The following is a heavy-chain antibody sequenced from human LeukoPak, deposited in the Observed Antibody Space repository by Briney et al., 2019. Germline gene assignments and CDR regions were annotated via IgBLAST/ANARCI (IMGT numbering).Heavy chain of an antibody. CDR1: GGSISSYY. D-gene: IGHD6-25*01. J-gene: IGHJ3*02. CDR2: IYYSGST. V-gene: IGHV4-59*12. CDR3: ARLRPQVDAFDI. Sequence: PSETLSLTCTVSGGSISSYYWSWIRQPPGKGLEWIGYIYYSGSTNYNPSLKSRVTISVDTSKNQFSLKLSSVTAADTAVYYCARLRPQVDAFDIWGQGTMVTVSS.